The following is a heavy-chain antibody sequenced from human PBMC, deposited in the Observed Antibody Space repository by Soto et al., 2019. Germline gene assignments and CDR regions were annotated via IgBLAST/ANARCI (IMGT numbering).Heavy chain of an antibody. D-gene: IGHD3-10*01. J-gene: IGHJ5*02. V-gene: IGHV1-69*13. CDR3: ARDLHQAGSGPPCVFGSEGWFDP. Sequence: SGRVCCKASGGTFRSYAISWVRQAPGQGLEWMGGIIPIFGTANYAQKFQGRVTITADESTSTAYMELSSLRSEDTAVYYCARDLHQAGSGPPCVFGSEGWFDPWGQATLVTVSS. CDR1: GGTFRSYA. CDR2: IIPIFGTA.